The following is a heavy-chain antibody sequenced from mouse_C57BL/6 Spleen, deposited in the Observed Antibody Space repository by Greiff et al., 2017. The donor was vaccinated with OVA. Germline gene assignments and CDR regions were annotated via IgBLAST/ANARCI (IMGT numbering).Heavy chain of an antibody. J-gene: IGHJ4*01. Sequence: VQGVESGAELVRPGTSVKVSCKASGYAFTNYLIEWVKQRPGQGLEWIGVINPGSGGTNYNEKFKGKATLTADKSSSTAYMQLSSLTSEDSAVYFCARDYYGSYYAMDYWGQGTSVTVSS. CDR1: GYAFTNYL. CDR2: INPGSGGT. D-gene: IGHD1-1*01. V-gene: IGHV1-54*01. CDR3: ARDYYGSYYAMDY.